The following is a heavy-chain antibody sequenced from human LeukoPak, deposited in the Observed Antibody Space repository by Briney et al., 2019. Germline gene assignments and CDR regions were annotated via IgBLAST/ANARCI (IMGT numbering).Heavy chain of an antibody. V-gene: IGHV1-69*01. CDR2: IIPIFGTA. CDR1: GGTFSSYA. CDR3: AREVTRDIVVVPAARAYYYYGMDV. J-gene: IGHJ6*02. Sequence: ASVKVSCKASGGTFSSYAISWVRQAPGQGLEWMGGIIPIFGTANYAQKFQGRVTITADESTSTAYMELSSLRSEDTAVYYCAREVTRDIVVVPAARAYYYYGMDVWGQGTTVTVSS. D-gene: IGHD2-2*01.